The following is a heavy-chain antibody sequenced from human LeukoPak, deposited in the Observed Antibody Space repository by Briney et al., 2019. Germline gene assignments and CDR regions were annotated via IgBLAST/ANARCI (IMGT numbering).Heavy chain of an antibody. J-gene: IGHJ4*02. V-gene: IGHV4-59*08. CDR3: ARHGCGGDCPFDY. D-gene: IGHD2-21*02. CDR2: IHYSGST. Sequence: SETLSLTCTVSGGSIGTYHWSWIRQPPGKRLEWIGYIHYSGSTSYNPSLRSRVTISVDTSKNQFPLKLSSVTAADTAVYFCARHGCGGDCPFDYWGQGTLVTVSS. CDR1: GGSIGTYH.